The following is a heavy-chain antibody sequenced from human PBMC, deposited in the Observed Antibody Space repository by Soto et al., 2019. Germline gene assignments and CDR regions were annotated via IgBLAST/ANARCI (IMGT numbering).Heavy chain of an antibody. CDR1: GYTFIDYG. V-gene: IGHV1-18*01. Sequence: ASVKVSSNGSGYTFIDYGISWVRQAPGHGLEWTGWLSGYSDNTNNAQTFQGRVTMITATSTSSGYMELKSLRSDAAGVYFCPRGNAGIVGTSDYWVQ. J-gene: IGHJ4*01. CDR3: PRGNAGIVGTSDY. D-gene: IGHD1-26*01. CDR2: LSGYSDNT.